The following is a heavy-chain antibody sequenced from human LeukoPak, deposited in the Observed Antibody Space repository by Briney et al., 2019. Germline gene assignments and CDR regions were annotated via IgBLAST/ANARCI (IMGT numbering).Heavy chain of an antibody. CDR3: ASGSHATYGEYFQH. J-gene: IGHJ1*01. CDR2: IYYSGST. D-gene: IGHD1-1*01. Sequence: PSETLSLTCTVSGGSISSYYWSWIRQPPGKGLEWIGYIYYSGSTNYNPSLKSRVTISVDTSKNQFSLKLSSVTAADTAVYYCASGSHATYGEYFQHWGQGTLVTVSS. V-gene: IGHV4-59*01. CDR1: GGSISSYY.